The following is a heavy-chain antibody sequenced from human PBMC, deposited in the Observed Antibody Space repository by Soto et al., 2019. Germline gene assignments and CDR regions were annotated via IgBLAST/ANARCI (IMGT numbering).Heavy chain of an antibody. CDR2: IYYSGST. V-gene: IGHV4-59*08. CDR3: ARLGGYYQAFDQ. Sequence: SETLSLTCTVSGGSMNTYYWGWFRQPPGKGLEWVGYIYYSGSTTYSPSLKSRVTISVDTSKNQFSLKLDSVTAADTAVYYCARLGGYYQAFDQWGQGSLVTISS. CDR1: GGSMNTYY. D-gene: IGHD3-22*01. J-gene: IGHJ4*02.